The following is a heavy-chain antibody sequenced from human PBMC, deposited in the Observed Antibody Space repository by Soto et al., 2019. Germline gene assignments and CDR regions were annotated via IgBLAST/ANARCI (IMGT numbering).Heavy chain of an antibody. CDR2: ISAKHGNT. CDR3: AMVDVYVTPSPQDV. Sequence: ASVKVSCKASGGTFSSYAINWVRQAPGQGLEWMGWISAKHGNTHYAQKLQGRVTMTTDTSTSTAYMELTSLRSNDTAIYYCAMVDVYVTPSPQDVWGQGTTVTVSS. CDR1: GGTFSSYA. D-gene: IGHD3-16*01. V-gene: IGHV1-18*01. J-gene: IGHJ6*02.